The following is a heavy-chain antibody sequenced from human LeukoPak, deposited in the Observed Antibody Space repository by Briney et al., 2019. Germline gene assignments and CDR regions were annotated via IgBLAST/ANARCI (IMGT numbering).Heavy chain of an antibody. D-gene: IGHD1-26*01. V-gene: IGHV3-23*01. CDR2: ITGSGDTT. CDR3: ASSGSYRFDY. J-gene: IGHJ4*02. CDR1: GVTFSSYA. Sequence: GGSLRLSCAASGVTFSSYAMSWVRQAPGKGLKWVSGITGSGDTTFYVDSVKGRFTISRDNSKNTLFLQMNSLGAEDTAVYYCASSGSYRFDYWGQGTLVTVSS.